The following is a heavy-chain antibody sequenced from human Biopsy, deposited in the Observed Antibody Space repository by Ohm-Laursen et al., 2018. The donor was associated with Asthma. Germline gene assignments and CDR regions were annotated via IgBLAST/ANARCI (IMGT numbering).Heavy chain of an antibody. Sequence: GSLRLSCTASGFTFSDYYMSWIRQAPGKGLEWISYINGKSNSIEYADSVKGRFTISRDKSENTLYLQMNSLRAEDTAVYCCAKDERLYYGSDSKYMQPVPLGDWGQGTLVIVSA. CDR2: INGKSNSI. CDR1: GFTFSDYY. D-gene: IGHD3-10*01. CDR3: AKDERLYYGSDSKYMQPVPLGD. V-gene: IGHV3-11*05. J-gene: IGHJ4*02.